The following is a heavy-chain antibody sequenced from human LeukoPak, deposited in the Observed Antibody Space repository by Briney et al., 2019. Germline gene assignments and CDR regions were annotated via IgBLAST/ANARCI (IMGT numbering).Heavy chain of an antibody. V-gene: IGHV4-31*03. J-gene: IGHJ4*02. Sequence: SETLSLTCTVPGGSISSGGYYWSWIRQHPGKGLEWIGYIYYSGSTYYNPSLKSRVTISVDTSKNQFSLKLSSVTAADTAVYYCASTSRDGYNFHYWGQGTLVTVSS. D-gene: IGHD5-24*01. CDR3: ASTSRDGYNFHY. CDR1: GGSISSGGYY. CDR2: IYYSGST.